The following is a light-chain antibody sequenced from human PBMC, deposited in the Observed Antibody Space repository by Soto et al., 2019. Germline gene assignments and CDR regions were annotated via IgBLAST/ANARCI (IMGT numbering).Light chain of an antibody. Sequence: IQLTQSPSSLSASIGDRVTITCRASQGISSYLAWYQQKPGKAPKLLIYTASTLQTGVPSRFSGSGSGTDFTLTISSLQPEDFATYYCKQLNDFPISFGQGTRLEIK. CDR2: TAS. CDR3: KQLNDFPIS. J-gene: IGKJ5*01. V-gene: IGKV1-9*01. CDR1: QGISSY.